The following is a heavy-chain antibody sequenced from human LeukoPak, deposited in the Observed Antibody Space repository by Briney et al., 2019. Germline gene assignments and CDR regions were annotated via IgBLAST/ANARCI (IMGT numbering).Heavy chain of an antibody. D-gene: IGHD1-26*01. CDR2: INPNTGDT. J-gene: IGHJ5*01. CDR3: ARASGSYWWFDS. CDR1: GYTFTSYG. V-gene: IGHV1-2*02. Sequence: ASVKVSCKASGYTFTSYGISWVRQATGQGLEWMGWINPNTGDTNYAQKFQGRVTMTRDTSITTVYMELSRLRSDDTAVYYCARASGSYWWFDSWGQGTLVTVSS.